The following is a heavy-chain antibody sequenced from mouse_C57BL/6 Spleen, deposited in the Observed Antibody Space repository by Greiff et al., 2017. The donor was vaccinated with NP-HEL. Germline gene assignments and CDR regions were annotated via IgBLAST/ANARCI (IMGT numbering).Heavy chain of an antibody. Sequence: VKLVESGPELVKPGASVKISCKASGYAFSSSWMNWVKQRPGKGLEWIGRIYPGDGDTNYNGKFKGKATLTADKSSSTAYMQLSSLTSEDSAVYFCAKIYYGNYEGAMDYWGQGTSVTVSS. CDR1: GYAFSSSW. D-gene: IGHD2-1*01. J-gene: IGHJ4*01. CDR2: IYPGDGDT. V-gene: IGHV1-82*01. CDR3: AKIYYGNYEGAMDY.